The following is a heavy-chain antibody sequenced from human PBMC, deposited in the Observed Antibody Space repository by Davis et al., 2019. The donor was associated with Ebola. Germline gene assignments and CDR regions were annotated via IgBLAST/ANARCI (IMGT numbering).Heavy chain of an antibody. CDR2: ISYSGYT. J-gene: IGHJ4*02. CDR3: AKNIAAAAVFYFDH. D-gene: IGHD6-13*01. V-gene: IGHV4-38-2*02. CDR1: GYSISSGYY. Sequence: MPSETLSLTCTVSGYSISSGYYWGWIRQPPGKGLEWIGSISYSGYTYYNPSLKSRVTISVDTSKDQFSLRLTSVTAADTAVYYCAKNIAAAAVFYFDHWGQGTLVTVSS.